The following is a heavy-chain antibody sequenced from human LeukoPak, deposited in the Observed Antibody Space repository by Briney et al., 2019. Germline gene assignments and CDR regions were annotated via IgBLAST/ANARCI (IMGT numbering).Heavy chain of an antibody. D-gene: IGHD2-15*01. CDR2: ISGSGGST. Sequence: GGSLRLSCAASGFTFSSYAMSWVRQAPGKGLEWVSTISGSGGSTYYADSVKGRFTTSRDNSKNTLYLQMNSLRAEDTAVYYCAKMGGYCSGSSCYSSDYWGQGTLVTVPS. CDR1: GFTFSSYA. CDR3: AKMGGYCSGSSCYSSDY. J-gene: IGHJ4*02. V-gene: IGHV3-23*01.